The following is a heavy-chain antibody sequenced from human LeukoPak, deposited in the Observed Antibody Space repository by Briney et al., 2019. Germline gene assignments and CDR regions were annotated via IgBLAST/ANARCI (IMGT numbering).Heavy chain of an antibody. V-gene: IGHV1-2*02. CDR1: VYNFTYYY. Sequence: ASVKVSCKASVYNFTYYYIHWVRQAPGQGLEWMGWINPKSGGTNYAQKFRGRVTMTRDTSISTAYMELSGLRSDDTAVYYCARDSGLGPTWHPFDHWGQGTPVTASS. CDR3: ARDSGLGPTWHPFDH. CDR2: INPKSGGT. J-gene: IGHJ4*02. D-gene: IGHD1-26*01.